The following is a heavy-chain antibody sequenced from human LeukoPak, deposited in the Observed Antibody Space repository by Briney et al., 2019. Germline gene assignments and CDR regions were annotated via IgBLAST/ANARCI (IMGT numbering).Heavy chain of an antibody. V-gene: IGHV4-61*02. D-gene: IGHD3-16*01. CDR3: ARAAQGGWGYYYYYMDV. CDR2: VSWSGSA. J-gene: IGHJ6*03. Sequence: SQTLSLTCIVSDGSINSGSYYWSWIRQPAGQGLEWIGRVSWSGSATYNPSLESRVTMSVDTSKNHFSLNLTSVTATDTAVYYCARAAQGGWGYYYYYMDVWGKGTTVTISS. CDR1: DGSINSGSYY.